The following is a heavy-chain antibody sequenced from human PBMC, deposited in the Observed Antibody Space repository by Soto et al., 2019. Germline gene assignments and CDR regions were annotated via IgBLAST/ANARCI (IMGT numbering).Heavy chain of an antibody. J-gene: IGHJ4*02. CDR3: ARGAAYCSSTSCLYFDY. Sequence: QVQLVQSGAEVKKPGSSVKVSCKASGGTFSSYAISWVRQAPGQGLEWMGGIIPIFGTANYAQKFQGRVTITADESTSTAYMELSSLRSEDTAVYYFARGAAYCSSTSCLYFDYWGQGTLVTVSS. CDR2: IIPIFGTA. V-gene: IGHV1-69*01. D-gene: IGHD2-2*01. CDR1: GGTFSSYA.